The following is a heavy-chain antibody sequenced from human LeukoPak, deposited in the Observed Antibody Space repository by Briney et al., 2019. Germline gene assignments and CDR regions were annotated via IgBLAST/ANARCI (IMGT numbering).Heavy chain of an antibody. CDR1: GGSISGYY. D-gene: IGHD6-19*01. CDR2: IYYSGTT. CDR3: ARDIAVALMDV. J-gene: IGHJ6*02. V-gene: IGHV4-59*12. Sequence: SSETLSLTCSVSGGSISGYYWSWIRQPPGKGLEWIGYIYYSGTTIYNPSLKSRVTISVDTSKNQFSLKLSSVTAADAAVYYCARDIAVALMDVWGQGTTVTVSS.